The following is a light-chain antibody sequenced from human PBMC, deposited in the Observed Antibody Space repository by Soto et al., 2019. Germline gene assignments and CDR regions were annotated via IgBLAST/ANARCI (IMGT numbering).Light chain of an antibody. J-gene: IGLJ2*01. Sequence: SYELTQPPSVSVSPGQTASITCSGDKLGDKYTSWYQQKPGHSPLLVIYQDSKRPSGIPERFSGSNSGNTATLTISGTQAMDEADYYCQAWDTSTAVFGGGTKLTVL. CDR1: KLGDKY. V-gene: IGLV3-1*01. CDR3: QAWDTSTAV. CDR2: QDS.